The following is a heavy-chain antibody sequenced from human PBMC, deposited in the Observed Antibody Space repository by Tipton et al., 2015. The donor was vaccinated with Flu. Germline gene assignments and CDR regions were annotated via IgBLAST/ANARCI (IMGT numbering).Heavy chain of an antibody. CDR2: INKDGSGT. D-gene: IGHD6-13*01. CDR1: GFTFGSYW. J-gene: IGHJ2*01. CDR3: ARDLGIAAYDWYFDH. V-gene: IGHV3-74*01. Sequence: SLRLSCAASGFTFGSYWMHWVRQAPGKGLVWVSRINKDGSGTWYADSVTGRFTNSRDNAKNTLYLQMNSLRVEDTAVYYCARDLGIAAYDWYFDHCGRGTLFTVSS.